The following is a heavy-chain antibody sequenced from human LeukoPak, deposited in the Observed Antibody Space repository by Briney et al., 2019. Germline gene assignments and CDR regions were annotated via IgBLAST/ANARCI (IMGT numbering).Heavy chain of an antibody. CDR2: IKEDGSEK. CDR3: ARGGRPDY. D-gene: IGHD6-6*01. J-gene: IGHJ4*02. Sequence: GGSLRLSCAGSGFTFRISWMSWVRQAAGRGLEWVANIKEDGSEKNYVDSVKGRFTISRDNDKNLMYLQMNSLRVEDTAVYYCARGGRPDYWGQGILVTVSS. CDR1: GFTFRISW. V-gene: IGHV3-7*05.